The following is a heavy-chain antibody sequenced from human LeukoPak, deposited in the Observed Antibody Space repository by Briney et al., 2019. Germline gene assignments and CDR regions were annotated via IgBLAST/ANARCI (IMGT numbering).Heavy chain of an antibody. Sequence: ASVKVSCKGSGYTFTGYYMHWVRQAPGQGLEWMGWINPNSGGTNYAQKFQGWVTMTRDTSISTAYMELSRLRSDDTAVYYCARDANGIAAAGPWGGMDVWGQGTTVTVSS. V-gene: IGHV1-2*04. D-gene: IGHD6-13*01. CDR1: GYTFTGYY. CDR2: INPNSGGT. J-gene: IGHJ6*02. CDR3: ARDANGIAAAGPWGGMDV.